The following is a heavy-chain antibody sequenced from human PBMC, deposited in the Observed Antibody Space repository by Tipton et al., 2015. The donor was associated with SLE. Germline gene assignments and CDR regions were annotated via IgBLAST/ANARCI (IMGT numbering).Heavy chain of an antibody. D-gene: IGHD6-13*01. J-gene: IGHJ4*02. CDR1: GGSISSYY. CDR3: ARAPGSSSIDY. V-gene: IGHV4-59*01. CDR2: IYYSGST. Sequence: TLSLTCTVSGGSISSYYWSWIRQPPGKGLEWIGYIYYSGSTNYNPSLKSRVTISIDTSTNQFSLKLSSVTAADKAVYYCARAPGSSSIDYWGQGTLVTVSS.